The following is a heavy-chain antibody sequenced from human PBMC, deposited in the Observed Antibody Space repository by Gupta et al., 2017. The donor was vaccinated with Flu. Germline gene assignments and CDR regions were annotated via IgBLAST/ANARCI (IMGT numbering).Heavy chain of an antibody. CDR3: APNWGHSRLDCFDP. CDR1: GFFFSDYA. J-gene: IGHJ5*02. Sequence: SGFFFSDYAMSWVRQAPGKGPEWVAAITYRSGSTSYADPVKGRFTISRDNSRNTLYLQMNSLRVEDTAIYYCAPNWGHSRLDCFDPGGQGTLVTVSS. V-gene: IGHV3-23*01. CDR2: ITYRSGST. D-gene: IGHD5-12*01.